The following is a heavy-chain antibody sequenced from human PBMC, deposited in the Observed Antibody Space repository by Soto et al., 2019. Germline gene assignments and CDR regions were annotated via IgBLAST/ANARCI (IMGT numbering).Heavy chain of an antibody. V-gene: IGHV1-69*13. CDR1: GGTFSSYA. D-gene: IGHD3-10*01. CDR3: ARSYGSGSYQNYYYYYGMDV. J-gene: IGHJ6*02. CDR2: IIPIFGTA. Sequence: SVKVSCKASGGTFSSYAISWVRQAPGQGLEWMGGIIPIFGTANYAQKFQGRVTITADESTSTAYMELSSLRSEDTAVYYCARSYGSGSYQNYYYYYGMDVWGQVTTVTVSS.